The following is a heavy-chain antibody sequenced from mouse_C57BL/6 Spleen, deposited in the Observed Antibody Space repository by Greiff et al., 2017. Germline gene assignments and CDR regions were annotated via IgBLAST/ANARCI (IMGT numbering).Heavy chain of an antibody. J-gene: IGHJ4*01. CDR2: ILPGSGST. D-gene: IGHD2-4*01. V-gene: IGHV1-9*01. CDR1: GYTFTDYW. Sequence: QVQLQQSGAELMQPGASVKLSCKATGYTFTDYWIEWVKQRPGHGLEWIGEILPGSGSTTYNEKFKGKATFTADTSSNTAYMQLSSLTTEDSAIYYCASRTYYDYDGYGMDYWGQGTSVTVSS. CDR3: ASRTYYDYDGYGMDY.